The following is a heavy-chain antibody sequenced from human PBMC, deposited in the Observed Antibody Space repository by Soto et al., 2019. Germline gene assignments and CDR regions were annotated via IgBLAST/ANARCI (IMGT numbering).Heavy chain of an antibody. CDR3: ARQQRHGYNPFDY. V-gene: IGHV4-59*08. CDR2: IYYSGST. J-gene: IGHJ4*02. Sequence: SETLSLTCTVSGGSISSYYLSWIRQPPGKGLEWIGYIYYSGSTNYNPSLKSPVTISVDTSQNQFSLKLRSVTAPDPAGYYCARQQRHGYNPFDYWGQGTLVTVSS. CDR1: GGSISSYY. D-gene: IGHD5-12*01.